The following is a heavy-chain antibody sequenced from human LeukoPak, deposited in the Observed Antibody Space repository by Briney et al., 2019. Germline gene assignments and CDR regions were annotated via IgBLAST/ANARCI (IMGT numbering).Heavy chain of an antibody. D-gene: IGHD2-15*01. Sequence: APVKVSCKASGYTFTGYYMHWVRQAPGQGLEWMGWINPNSGGTNHAQKFQGRVTMTRDTSISTAYMELSRLRSDDTAVYYCASEIRRGATAPDYWGQGTLVTVSS. CDR3: ASEIRRGATAPDY. CDR2: INPNSGGT. CDR1: GYTFTGYY. J-gene: IGHJ4*02. V-gene: IGHV1-2*02.